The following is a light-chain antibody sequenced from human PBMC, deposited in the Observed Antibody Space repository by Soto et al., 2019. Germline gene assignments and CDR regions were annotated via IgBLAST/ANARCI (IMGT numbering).Light chain of an antibody. J-gene: IGKJ1*01. CDR1: PIVTCF. Sequence: ANLTSFARPIVTCFVAWYQQTPGPPPRLLSYGASSSATVIPARFSGSASATDFTLTISSLPPEVFAVYYCQQYCYSPRTFGQGTKVDIK. V-gene: IGKV3D-15*01. CDR2: GAS. CDR3: QQYCYSPRT.